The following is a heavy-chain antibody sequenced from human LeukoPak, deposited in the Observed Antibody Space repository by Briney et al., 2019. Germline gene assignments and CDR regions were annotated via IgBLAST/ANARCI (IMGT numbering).Heavy chain of an antibody. CDR1: GDSVSNNNAA. J-gene: IGHJ4*02. Sequence: SQTLSLTCAISGDSVSNNNAAWNWIRQAPSRGLEWLGRTYYTSKWYNGYAASVKSRITINPDTSKNQFSLQLNSVTPEDTAAYYCAREMSNVFGYWGQGILVTVSS. V-gene: IGHV6-1*01. CDR2: TYYTSKWYN. D-gene: IGHD2-8*01. CDR3: AREMSNVFGY.